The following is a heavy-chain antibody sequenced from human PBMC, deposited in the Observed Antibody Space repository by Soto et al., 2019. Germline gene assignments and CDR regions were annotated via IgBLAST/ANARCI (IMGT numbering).Heavy chain of an antibody. CDR1: GVSINSSFYY. D-gene: IGHD3-3*01. V-gene: IGHV4-31*03. CDR3: ARVQKIFGIITVFDY. J-gene: IGHJ4*02. CDR2: IYYIGRT. Sequence: SETLSLTCNVSGVSINSSFYYLSWIRQHPGKGLEWIGYIYYIGRTYYNPSLKSRVSISVDTSKNQFSLKLSSVTAADAAVYYCARVQKIFGIITVFDYWGQGTLVTVSS.